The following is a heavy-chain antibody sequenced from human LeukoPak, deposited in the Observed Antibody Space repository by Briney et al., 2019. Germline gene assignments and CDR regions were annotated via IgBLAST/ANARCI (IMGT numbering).Heavy chain of an antibody. Sequence: GGSLRLSCAASGFTFSSYDMSWVRQAPGKGLEWVSDISGSGCSTYYADSVKGRFTISRDNSKNTLYLQMNSLRAEDTAVYYCAKPSPGNPYSSSWYHWFDPGGQGTLVTVSP. D-gene: IGHD6-13*01. CDR1: GFTFSSYD. CDR3: AKPSPGNPYSSSWYHWFDP. CDR2: ISGSGCST. V-gene: IGHV3-23*01. J-gene: IGHJ5*02.